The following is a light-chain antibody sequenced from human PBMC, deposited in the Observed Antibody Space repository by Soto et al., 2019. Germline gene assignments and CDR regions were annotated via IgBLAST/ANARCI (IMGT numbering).Light chain of an antibody. CDR3: CSYTSINQL. J-gene: IGLJ1*01. Sequence: QSALTQPASVSGSPGQSITISCTGTSSDVGGYNYVSWYQQHPDKAPKLMIYDVSNRPSGVSNRFSGSKSGNTASLTISGLQAEDEADYYCCSYTSINQLFGTGTKVTVL. CDR2: DVS. CDR1: SSDVGGYNY. V-gene: IGLV2-14*03.